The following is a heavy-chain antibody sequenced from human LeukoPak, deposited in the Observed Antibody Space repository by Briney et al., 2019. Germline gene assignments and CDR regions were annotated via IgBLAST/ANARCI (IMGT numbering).Heavy chain of an antibody. D-gene: IGHD2-15*01. V-gene: IGHV3-23*01. Sequence: QPGGSLRLSCAASGCTFSSSAMIWVRQAPGKGLEWVSAISNNGGYTYYADSVQGRFPISRDNSKSALCLQMNSLRAEDTAVYYGAKQLGYCSDGSCYFPYWGQGTLVTVSS. CDR3: AKQLGYCSDGSCYFPY. J-gene: IGHJ4*02. CDR2: ISNNGGYT. CDR1: GCTFSSSA.